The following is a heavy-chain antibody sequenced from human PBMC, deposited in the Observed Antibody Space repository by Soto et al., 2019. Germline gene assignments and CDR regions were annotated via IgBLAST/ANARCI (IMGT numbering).Heavy chain of an antibody. V-gene: IGHV1-69*06. CDR1: GGTFSSYA. CDR2: IIPIFGTA. J-gene: IGHJ6*02. CDR3: ASNRASGNNYYYYGMDV. D-gene: IGHD6-25*01. Sequence: SVEVSCKASGGTFSSYAISWVRQAPGQGLEWMGGIIPIFGTANYAQKFQGRVTITADKSTSTAYMELSSLRSEDTAVYYCASNRASGNNYYYYGMDVWGQGTTVTVSS.